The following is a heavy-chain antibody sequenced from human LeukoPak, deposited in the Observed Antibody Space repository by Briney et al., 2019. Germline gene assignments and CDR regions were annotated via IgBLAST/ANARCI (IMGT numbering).Heavy chain of an antibody. J-gene: IGHJ4*02. CDR2: INPNSGGT. V-gene: IGHV1-2*02. Sequence: ASVKVSCKASGYTFTGYYMHWVRQASGQGLEWMGWINPNSGGTNYAQKFQGRVTMTRDTSISTAYMELSRLRSDDTAVYYCARGPPRIAVAVSRKGVYFDYWGQGTLVTVSS. CDR3: ARGPPRIAVAVSRKGVYFDY. D-gene: IGHD6-19*01. CDR1: GYTFTGYY.